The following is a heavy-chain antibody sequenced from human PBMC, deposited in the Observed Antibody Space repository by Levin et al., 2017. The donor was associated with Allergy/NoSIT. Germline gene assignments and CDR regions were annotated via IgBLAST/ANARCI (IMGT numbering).Heavy chain of an antibody. Sequence: ASVKVSCKASGYTFTSGGINWVRQAPGQGLEWMGWISAYNGKTNYAQKFQGRVTMTTDTSTSTAYMELRSLRSDDTAVYYCARDPARLWVGQIDAFDIWGQGTMVTVSS. D-gene: IGHD3-10*01. CDR1: GYTFTSGG. J-gene: IGHJ3*02. CDR3: ARDPARLWVGQIDAFDI. CDR2: ISAYNGKT. V-gene: IGHV1-18*01.